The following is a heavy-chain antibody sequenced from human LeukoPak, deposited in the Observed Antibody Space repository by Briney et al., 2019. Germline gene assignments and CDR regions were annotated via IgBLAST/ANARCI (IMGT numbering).Heavy chain of an antibody. J-gene: IGHJ4*02. CDR2: ISGDGGST. Sequence: PGGCLRLSCAASGFTFDDYAMHWVRQAPGKGLEWVSLISGDGGSTYYADSVKGRFTISRDNSKNSLYLQMNSLRTEDTALYYWAKVLTNFSSGSQMVGDYWGQGSLATVSS. V-gene: IGHV3-43*02. D-gene: IGHD6-19*01. CDR3: AKVLTNFSSGSQMVGDY. CDR1: GFTFDDYA.